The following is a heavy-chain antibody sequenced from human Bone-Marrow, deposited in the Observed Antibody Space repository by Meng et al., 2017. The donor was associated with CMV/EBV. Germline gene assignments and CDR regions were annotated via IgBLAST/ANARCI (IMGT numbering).Heavy chain of an antibody. CDR2: IGDGSGST. D-gene: IGHD1-7*01. V-gene: IGHV3-23*01. Sequence: GGSLRLSCAASGFTFSSYVMTWVRQAPGKGLEWVPAIGDGSGSTYYADSVQGRFTISRDSSKNTLYLQMNTLRAEDTAVYFCARRMVNYPFDSWGQGTLVTVSS. J-gene: IGHJ4*02. CDR1: GFTFSSYV. CDR3: ARRMVNYPFDS.